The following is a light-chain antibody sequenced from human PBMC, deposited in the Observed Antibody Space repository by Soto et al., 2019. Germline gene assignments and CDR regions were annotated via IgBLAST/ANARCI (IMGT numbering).Light chain of an antibody. CDR3: SSLTTSFTYV. Sequence: QSALTQPASVSGSPGQSVAISCTGTSSDVGAYNYISWYQQHPGKAPKLLLSEVSNRPSGVSDRFSGSKSGNTASLTISGLQAADEADYYCSSLTTSFTYVFGTGTKVTVL. CDR1: SSDVGAYNY. CDR2: EVS. V-gene: IGLV2-14*01. J-gene: IGLJ1*01.